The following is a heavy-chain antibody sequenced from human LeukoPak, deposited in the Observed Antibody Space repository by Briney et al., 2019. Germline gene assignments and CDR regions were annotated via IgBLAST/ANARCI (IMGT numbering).Heavy chain of an antibody. V-gene: IGHV3-64*02. CDR2: IDSIGDST. D-gene: IGHD2-2*02. J-gene: IGHJ4*02. CDR1: GFTFNSYA. Sequence: GGSLRLSCAASGFTFNSYAMQWVRQAPGKGLEYVSVIDSIGDSTYYADSVRGRFTISRDNSKNTVHLQMDSLRAEDMAVYYCARADCDSSGCHTVSYWGQGTLVTVSS. CDR3: ARADCDSSGCHTVSY.